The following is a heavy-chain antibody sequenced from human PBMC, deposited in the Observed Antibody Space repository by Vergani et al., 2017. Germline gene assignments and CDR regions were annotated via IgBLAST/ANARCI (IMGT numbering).Heavy chain of an antibody. CDR1: GFTFSSYG. CDR3: AKDHYDDLGSWFDP. V-gene: IGHV3-30*02. J-gene: IGHJ5*02. Sequence: QVQLVESGGGVVQPGGSLRLSCAASGFTFSSYGMHWVRQAPGKGLEWVAFIRYDGSNKYYADSVKGRFTISRDNSKNTLYLQMNSLRAEDTAVYYCAKDHYDDLGSWFDPWGQGTLVTVSS. CDR2: IRYDGSNK. D-gene: IGHD3-22*01.